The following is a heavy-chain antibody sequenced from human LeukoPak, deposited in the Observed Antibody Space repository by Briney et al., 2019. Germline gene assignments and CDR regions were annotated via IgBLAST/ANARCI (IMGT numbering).Heavy chain of an antibody. Sequence: PSETLSLTCTVSGGSISSYYWSWIRQPPGKGLEWIGSIYYSGSTYYNPSLKSRVTISVDTSKNQFSLKLSSVTAADTAVYYCARTDVVVVAATFFDYWGQGTLVTVSS. V-gene: IGHV4-59*12. D-gene: IGHD2-15*01. CDR2: IYYSGST. CDR3: ARTDVVVVAATFFDY. J-gene: IGHJ4*02. CDR1: GGSISSYY.